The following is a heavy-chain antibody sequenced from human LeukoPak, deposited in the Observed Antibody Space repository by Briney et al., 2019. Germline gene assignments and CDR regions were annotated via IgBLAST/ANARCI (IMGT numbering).Heavy chain of an antibody. V-gene: IGHV5-51*01. CDR3: ARQVTVVQPFDY. Sequence: NYYLREGRHVTAQGRERMWIIYPGDSDTRYSPSFQGQVSISADKSISTAYLQWSSLKASDTAMYYCARQVTVVQPFDYWGQGTLVTVSS. CDR2: IYPGDSDT. CDR1: NYY. J-gene: IGHJ4*02. D-gene: IGHD2-15*01.